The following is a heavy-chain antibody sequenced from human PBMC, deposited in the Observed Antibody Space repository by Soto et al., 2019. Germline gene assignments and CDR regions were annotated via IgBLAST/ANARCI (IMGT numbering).Heavy chain of an antibody. CDR3: ARDAPRMVRGVDY. V-gene: IGHV1-69*08. Sequence: QVQLVQSGAEVKKPGSSVKVSCKASGGTFSSYTISWVRQAPGQGLEWMGRIIPILGIANYAQKFQGRVTXTXDXXTSTAYMELSSLRSEDTAVYYCARDAPRMVRGVDYWGQGTLVTVSS. CDR1: GGTFSSYT. J-gene: IGHJ4*02. CDR2: IIPILGIA. D-gene: IGHD3-10*01.